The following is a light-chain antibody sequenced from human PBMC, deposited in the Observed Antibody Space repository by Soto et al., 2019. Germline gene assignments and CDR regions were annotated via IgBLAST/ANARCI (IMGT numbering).Light chain of an antibody. J-gene: IGKJ1*01. V-gene: IGKV3-15*01. CDR2: GAS. CDR3: QQYNNWPPWT. Sequence: EIVMTQSPATVSVSPGERATLSCRASQSVSSNLAWYQQKPGQAPRLLIYGASTRATGIPARFSGSGSGTEFTLNISSLQSEDFAVYYCQQYNNWPPWTFGQGTKVEIK. CDR1: QSVSSN.